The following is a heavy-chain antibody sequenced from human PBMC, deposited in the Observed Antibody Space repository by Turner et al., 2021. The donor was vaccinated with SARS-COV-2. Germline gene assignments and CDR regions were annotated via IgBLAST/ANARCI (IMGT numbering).Heavy chain of an antibody. D-gene: IGHD3-22*01. Sequence: QVQLVQSGAAVRKPGSSVKVSCKASGGTFSSYAISWVRQAPGQGLEWMGVIIPIFGTANYAQKFQGRVTITADESTRTAYMELSSLRSEDTAVYYCARARGVDYYDSSGQRFDPWGQGTLVTVSS. CDR2: IIPIFGTA. CDR1: GGTFSSYA. V-gene: IGHV1-69*01. CDR3: ARARGVDYYDSSGQRFDP. J-gene: IGHJ5*02.